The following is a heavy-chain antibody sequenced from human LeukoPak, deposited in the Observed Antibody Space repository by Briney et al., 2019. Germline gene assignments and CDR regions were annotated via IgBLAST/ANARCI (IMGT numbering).Heavy chain of an antibody. CDR3: ARFQYQRSSCAFDI. D-gene: IGHD2-2*01. J-gene: IGHJ3*02. Sequence: GESLQISCKGSGYSFTSYWIGWVRQLPGKGLEWMGVIYPGDSDTRYSPSFQGQVTISADKSISTAYLQWSSLKASDTAMYYCARFQYQRSSCAFDIWGQGTMVTVSS. CDR2: IYPGDSDT. V-gene: IGHV5-51*01. CDR1: GYSFTSYW.